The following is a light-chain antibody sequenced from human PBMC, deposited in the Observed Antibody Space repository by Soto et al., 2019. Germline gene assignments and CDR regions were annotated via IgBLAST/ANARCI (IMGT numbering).Light chain of an antibody. V-gene: IGKV1-5*01. CDR1: QSISSW. CDR2: DAS. Sequence: GDRVTITCRASQSISSWLAWYQQKPGKAPKVLIYDASSLESGVPSRFSGSGSGTAFTLTISSLQPDDFATYYCQQYNSYPTFGQGTKVDIK. CDR3: QQYNSYPT. J-gene: IGKJ1*01.